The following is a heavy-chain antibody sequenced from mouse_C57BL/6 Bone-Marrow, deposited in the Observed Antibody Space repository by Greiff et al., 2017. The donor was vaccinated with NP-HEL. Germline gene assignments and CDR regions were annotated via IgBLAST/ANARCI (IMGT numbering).Heavy chain of an antibody. J-gene: IGHJ4*01. D-gene: IGHD2-9*01. CDR2: IYPGSGST. CDR3: ARSPYYGYVPYAMDY. Sequence: VQLQQSGAELVKPGASVKMSCKASGYTFTSYWITWVKQRPGQGLEWIGDIYPGSGSTNYNEKFKSKATLTVDTSSSTAYMQLSSLTSEDSAVYYCARSPYYGYVPYAMDYWGQGTSVTVSS. V-gene: IGHV1-55*01. CDR1: GYTFTSYW.